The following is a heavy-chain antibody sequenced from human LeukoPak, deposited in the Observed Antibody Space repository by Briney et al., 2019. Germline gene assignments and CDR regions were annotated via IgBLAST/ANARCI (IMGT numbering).Heavy chain of an antibody. CDR2: ISGSGGST. J-gene: IGHJ4*02. V-gene: IGHV3-23*01. CDR1: GFTLSTYA. CDR3: AKDRPPDW. Sequence: GGSLRLSCAASGFTLSTYAMTWVRQSPGKGLEWVSGISGSGGSTYYADSVKGRFTISRDNSKNTLYLQMNSLRAEDTAVYYCAKDRPPDWWGQGTLVTVSS.